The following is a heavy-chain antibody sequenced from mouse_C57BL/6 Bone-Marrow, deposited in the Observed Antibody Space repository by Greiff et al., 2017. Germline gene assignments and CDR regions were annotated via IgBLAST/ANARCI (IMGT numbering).Heavy chain of an antibody. CDR3: TNPVVADFDY. V-gene: IGHV14-4*01. D-gene: IGHD1-1*01. CDR1: GFNIKDDY. J-gene: IGHJ2*01. CDR2: IDPENGDT. Sequence: VQLKQSGAELVRPGASVKLSCTASGFNIKDDYMHWVKQRPEQGLEWIGWIDPENGDTEYASKFQGKATITADTSSTTAYQQLSSLTSEDTAVYYCTNPVVADFDYWGQGTTLTVSS.